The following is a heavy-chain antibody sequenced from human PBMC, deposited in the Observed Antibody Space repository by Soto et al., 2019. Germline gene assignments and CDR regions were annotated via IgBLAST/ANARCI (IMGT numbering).Heavy chain of an antibody. CDR3: AKDYPLNYDFWSGYYGDGMDV. CDR1: GFTFSSYA. V-gene: IGHV3-23*01. Sequence: PGGSLRLSCAASGFTFSSYAMSWVRQAPGKGLEWVSAISGSGGSTYYADSVKGRFTISRDNSKNTLYLQMNSLRAEDTAVYYCAKDYPLNYDFWSGYYGDGMDVWGQGTTVTVSS. D-gene: IGHD3-3*01. CDR2: ISGSGGST. J-gene: IGHJ6*02.